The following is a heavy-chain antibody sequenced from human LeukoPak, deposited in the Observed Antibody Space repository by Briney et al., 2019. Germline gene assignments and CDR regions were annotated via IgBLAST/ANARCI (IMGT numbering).Heavy chain of an antibody. CDR1: GFPFSDCA. J-gene: IGHJ3*01. Sequence: PGGSLRLSCEASGFPFSDCAMTWVRQAPGKGLEWVSSIKGSGGGSSYADSVKGRFTMTRDNSKSTLYLQMNSLRAGDTAVYFCGRDPNGDYVGAFEFWGQGTLVTVSS. V-gene: IGHV3-23*01. CDR2: IKGSGGGS. CDR3: GRDPNGDYVGAFEF. D-gene: IGHD4-17*01.